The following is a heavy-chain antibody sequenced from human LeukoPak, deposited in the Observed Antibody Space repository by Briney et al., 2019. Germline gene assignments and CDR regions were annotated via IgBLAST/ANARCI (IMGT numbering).Heavy chain of an antibody. CDR1: GFTFSDYA. CDR2: ISGSGGSR. CDR3: SKTSKYTTSPIDN. J-gene: IGHJ4*02. D-gene: IGHD6-6*01. Sequence: PGGSLRLSCAASGFTFSDYAMGWVRQAPGKELEWVSGISGSGGSRYADSVKGRFTISRDNSKNTLYLQMNSLRAEDTAVYYCSKTSKYTTSPIDNWGQGTLVTVSS. V-gene: IGHV3-23*01.